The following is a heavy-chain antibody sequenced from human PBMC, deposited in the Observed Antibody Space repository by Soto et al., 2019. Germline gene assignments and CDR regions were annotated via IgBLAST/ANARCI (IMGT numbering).Heavy chain of an antibody. J-gene: IGHJ4*02. CDR2: IGTAGDT. V-gene: IGHV3-13*01. CDR1: GFTFSSYD. D-gene: IGHD4-17*01. Sequence: PGGSLRLSCAASGFTFSSYDMHWVRQATGKGLEWVSAIGTAGDTYYPGSVKGRFTISRENAKNSLYLQMNSLRAEDTAVYYCARFRHIDYGDLNYFDYWGQGTLVTVSS. CDR3: ARFRHIDYGDLNYFDY.